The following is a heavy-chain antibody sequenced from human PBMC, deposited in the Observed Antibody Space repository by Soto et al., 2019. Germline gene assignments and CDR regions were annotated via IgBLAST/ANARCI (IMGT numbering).Heavy chain of an antibody. V-gene: IGHV3-23*01. D-gene: IGHD2-15*01. Sequence: GGSLRLSCAASGFTFSSYAMSWVRQAPGKGLEWVSAISGSGGSTYYADSVKGRFTISRDNSKNTLYLQMNSLRAEDTAVYYCAKRRRGRYCSGGSCPFDYWGQGTLVTVSS. J-gene: IGHJ4*02. CDR3: AKRRRGRYCSGGSCPFDY. CDR1: GFTFSSYA. CDR2: ISGSGGST.